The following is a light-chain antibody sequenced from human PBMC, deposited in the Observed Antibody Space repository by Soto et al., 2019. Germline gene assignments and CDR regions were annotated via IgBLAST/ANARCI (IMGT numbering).Light chain of an antibody. Sequence: DIQLTQSPAFLSASAGDRVTITCRASPAIRSYLAWYQQKPGTAPKLLIHSASTLQSGDPSRFSGSGYGTEFTLTISSLQPDDFGTYYCQQVNGYPLTFGPGTKVEIK. J-gene: IGKJ3*01. V-gene: IGKV1-9*01. CDR2: SAS. CDR3: QQVNGYPLT. CDR1: PAIRSY.